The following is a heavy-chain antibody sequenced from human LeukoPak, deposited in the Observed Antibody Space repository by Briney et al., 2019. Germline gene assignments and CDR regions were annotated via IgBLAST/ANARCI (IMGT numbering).Heavy chain of an antibody. CDR2: ISSSSSYI. J-gene: IGHJ6*03. CDR3: ARVRADLMRYYYYYMDV. D-gene: IGHD3-16*01. CDR1: GFTFSSYS. V-gene: IGHV3-21*01. Sequence: GGSLRLSCAASGFTFSSYSMNWVRQAPGKGLEWVSSISSSSSYIYYADSVKGRFTISRDNAKNSLYLQMNSLRADDTAVYYCARVRADLMRYYYYYMDVWGKGTTVTVSS.